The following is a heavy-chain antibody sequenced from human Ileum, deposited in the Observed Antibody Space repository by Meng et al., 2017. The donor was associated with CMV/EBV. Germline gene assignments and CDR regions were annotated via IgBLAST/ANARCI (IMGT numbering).Heavy chain of an antibody. CDR2: INPTAGTT. Sequence: ASVKVSCKASGYTFTGYYMHWVRQAPGQGLEWLGIINPTAGTTNYAQKFQGRVTVTRDTSTRTVYMALSGLTSDDTAVYYCARDPFSPPRMLAPARGRLQYIGMDVWGQGTTVTVSS. D-gene: IGHD6-6*01. CDR1: GYTFTGYY. J-gene: IGHJ6*02. V-gene: IGHV1-46*01. CDR3: ARDPFSPPRMLAPARGRLQYIGMDV.